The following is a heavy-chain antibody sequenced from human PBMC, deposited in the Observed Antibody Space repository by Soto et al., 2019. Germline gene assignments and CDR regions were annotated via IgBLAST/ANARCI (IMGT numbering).Heavy chain of an antibody. J-gene: IGHJ4*02. CDR3: ARVARGGGDY. CDR1: GGSISSYY. D-gene: IGHD3-16*01. V-gene: IGHV4-59*01. CDR2: IYYSGST. Sequence: PSETLSLTCTVSGGSISSYYWSWIRQPPWKGLEWIGYIYYSGSTNYNPSLKSRVTISVDTSKNQFSLKLSSVTAADTAVYYCARVARGGGDYWGQGTLVTVTS.